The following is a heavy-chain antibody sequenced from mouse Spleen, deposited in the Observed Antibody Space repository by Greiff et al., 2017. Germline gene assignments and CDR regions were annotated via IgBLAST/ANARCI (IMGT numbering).Heavy chain of an antibody. CDR2: INPNNGGT. CDR3: ARRVYDGYYNYAMDY. J-gene: IGHJ4*01. CDR1: GYTFTDYN. D-gene: IGHD2-3*01. Sequence: EVQRVESGPELVKPGASVKIPCKASGYTFTDYNMDWVKQSHGKSLEWIGDINPNNGGTIYNQKFKGKATLTVDKSSSTAYMELRSLTSEDTAVYYCARRVYDGYYNYAMDYWGQGTSVTVSS. V-gene: IGHV1-18*01.